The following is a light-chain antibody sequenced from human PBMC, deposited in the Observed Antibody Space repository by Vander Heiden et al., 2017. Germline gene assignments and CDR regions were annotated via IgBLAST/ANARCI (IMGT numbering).Light chain of an antibody. J-gene: IGKJ1*01. V-gene: IGKV1-39*01. CDR1: QTISSY. CDR3: QQSYSVPWT. Sequence: DMQLTQSPSSLSASVGDTVTITCRASQTISSYLFWYQQKPGKAPRLLIYTASSLQSGVPSRFSGSGSGTEFTLTISSLQPEDFATYYCQQSYSVPWTFGQGTKVEIK. CDR2: TAS.